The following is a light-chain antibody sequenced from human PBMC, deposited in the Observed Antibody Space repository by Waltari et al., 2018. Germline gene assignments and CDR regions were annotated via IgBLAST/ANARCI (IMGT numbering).Light chain of an antibody. V-gene: IGLV2-14*03. CDR3: SSYTSSSTRVV. Sequence: QSALTQPASVSGSPGPSITISCTGTSSDVGGYNYVSWYQQHPGKAPKLMIYDVSKRPSGVSNRFSGSKSGNTASLTISGLQAEDEADYYCSSYTSSSTRVVFGGGTKLTVL. CDR1: SSDVGGYNY. CDR2: DVS. J-gene: IGLJ2*01.